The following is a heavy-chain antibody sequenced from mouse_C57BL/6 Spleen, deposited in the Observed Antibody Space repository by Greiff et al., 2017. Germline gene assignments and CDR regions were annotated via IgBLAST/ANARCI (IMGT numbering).Heavy chain of an antibody. J-gene: IGHJ4*01. V-gene: IGHV5-9-1*02. CDR3: TRVQSYDYDEAMDY. Sequence: EVKVVESGEGLVKPGGSLKLSCAASGFTFSSYAMSWVRQTPEKRLEWVAYISSGGDYIYYADTVKGRFTISRDNARNTLYLQMSSLKSEDTAMYYCTRVQSYDYDEAMDYWGQGTSVTVSS. CDR2: ISSGGDYI. D-gene: IGHD2-4*01. CDR1: GFTFSSYA.